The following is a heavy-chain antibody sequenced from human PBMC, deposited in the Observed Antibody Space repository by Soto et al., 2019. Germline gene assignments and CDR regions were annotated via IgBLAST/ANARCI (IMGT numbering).Heavy chain of an antibody. V-gene: IGHV5-51*01. CDR3: ASSTSNYYYYYGMDV. CDR1: GYSFTSYW. Sequence: GESLKISCKGSGYSFTSYWIGWVRQMPGKGLVWMGIIYPGDSDTRYSPSFQGQVTISADKSISTAYLQWSSLKASDTAMYYCASSTSNYYYYYGMDVWGQGTTVTVSS. D-gene: IGHD2-2*01. CDR2: IYPGDSDT. J-gene: IGHJ6*02.